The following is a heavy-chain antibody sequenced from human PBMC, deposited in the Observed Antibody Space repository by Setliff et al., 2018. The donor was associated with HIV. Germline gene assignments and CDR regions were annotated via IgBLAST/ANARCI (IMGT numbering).Heavy chain of an antibody. V-gene: IGHV1-8*01. Sequence: ASVKVSCKASGYSFTSYDINWVRQATGQGLEWMGWMNPNSGDTDYAQKFQGRVTMTRNTSIGAVYMELSSLRSEDTAVYYCARDETWGSLFYGMDVWGQGTTVTVSS. CDR3: ARDETWGSLFYGMDV. CDR2: MNPNSGDT. D-gene: IGHD7-27*01. J-gene: IGHJ6*02. CDR1: GYSFTSYD.